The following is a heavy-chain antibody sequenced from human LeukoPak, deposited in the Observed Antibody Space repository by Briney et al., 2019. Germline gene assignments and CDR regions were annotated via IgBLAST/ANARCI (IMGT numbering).Heavy chain of an antibody. V-gene: IGHV3-21*01. D-gene: IGHD1-26*01. J-gene: IGHJ5*02. CDR1: GFSFSTYS. CDR2: INSDSIWI. Sequence: GGSLRLSCAASGFSFSTYSMNWVRQAPGKGLEWVSSINSDSIWIYYADSVKGRFTISRDNARNSLYLQMNRLRVEDTAVYYCARDAGGRTQREGWFDPWGQGTLVTVSS. CDR3: ARDAGGRTQREGWFDP.